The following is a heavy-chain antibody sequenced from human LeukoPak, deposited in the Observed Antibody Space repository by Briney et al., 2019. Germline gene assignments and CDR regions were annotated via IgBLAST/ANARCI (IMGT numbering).Heavy chain of an antibody. CDR3: ARGSGFWSGYFDY. CDR2: INHSGST. J-gene: IGHJ4*02. V-gene: IGHV4-34*01. Sequence: GSLRLSCAASGFTFSDYYMSWIRQAPGKGLEWIGEINHSGSTNYNPSLKSRVTISVDTSKNQFSLKLSSVTAADTAVYYCARGSGFWSGYFDYWGQGTLVTVSS. D-gene: IGHD3-3*01. CDR1: GFTFSDYY.